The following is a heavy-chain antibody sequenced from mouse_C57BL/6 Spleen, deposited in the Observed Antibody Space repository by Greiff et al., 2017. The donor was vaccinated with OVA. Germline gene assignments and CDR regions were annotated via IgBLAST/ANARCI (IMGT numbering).Heavy chain of an antibody. J-gene: IGHJ1*03. CDR2: INPNNGGT. D-gene: IGHD1-1*01. CDR1: GYTFTDYN. V-gene: IGHV1-18*01. CDR3: ARGIYYYGSSHWYFDV. Sequence: EVKLQQSGPELVKPGASVKIPCKASGYTFTDYNMDWVKQSHGKSLEWIGDINPNNGGTIYNQKFKGKATLTVDKSSSTAYMELRSLTSEDTAVYYCARGIYYYGSSHWYFDVWGTGTTVTVSS.